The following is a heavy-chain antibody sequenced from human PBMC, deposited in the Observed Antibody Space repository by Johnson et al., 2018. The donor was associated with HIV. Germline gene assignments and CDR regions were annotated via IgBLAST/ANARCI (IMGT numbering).Heavy chain of an antibody. CDR3: AKETRDSRSAFDI. CDR2: IYSGGST. D-gene: IGHD3-22*01. CDR1: GFTVSSNY. J-gene: IGHJ3*02. V-gene: IGHV3-66*02. Sequence: VQLVESGGGLVKPGGSLRLSCAASGFTVSSNYMSWVRQAPGKGLEWVSVIYSGGSTYHADSVKGRFIISRDISKKTVFLQMNSLRPEDTAVYYCAKETRDSRSAFDIWGQGTMVTVSS.